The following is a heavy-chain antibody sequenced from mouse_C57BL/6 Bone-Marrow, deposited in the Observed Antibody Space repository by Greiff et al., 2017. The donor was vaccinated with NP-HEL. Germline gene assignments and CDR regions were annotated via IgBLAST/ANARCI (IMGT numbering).Heavy chain of an antibody. J-gene: IGHJ1*03. CDR1: GYTFTSYW. Sequence: QVQLQQPGAELVKPGASVKLSCKASGYTFTSYWMHWVKQRPGQGLEWIGMIHPNSGSTNYNEKFKSKATLTVDKSSSTAYMQRSSLTSEDSAVYYCARFITTVAPWYFDVWGTGTTVTVSS. CDR2: IHPNSGST. D-gene: IGHD1-1*01. CDR3: ARFITTVAPWYFDV. V-gene: IGHV1-64*01.